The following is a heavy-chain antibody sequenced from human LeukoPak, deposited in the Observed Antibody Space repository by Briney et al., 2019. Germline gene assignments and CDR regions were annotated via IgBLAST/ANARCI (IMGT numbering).Heavy chain of an antibody. D-gene: IGHD3-22*01. CDR2: INNVGSFT. CDR1: GFTFSSYW. Sequence: GGSLRLSCAASGFTFSSYWMHWVRQHPRKGLVWVSHINNVGSFTNYAHSVNGRFTISRDNAKNTLYLQMNSLRAEGTAVYYCAKEAYYYDRSDHKGPLLQLRGPGTLGTVSP. V-gene: IGHV3-74*01. CDR3: AKEAYYYDRSDHKGPLLQL. J-gene: IGHJ1*01.